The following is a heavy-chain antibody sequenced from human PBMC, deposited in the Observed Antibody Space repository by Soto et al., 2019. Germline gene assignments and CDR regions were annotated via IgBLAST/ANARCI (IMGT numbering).Heavy chain of an antibody. Sequence: PSKTLSLTCTVSGGSISSGEYYWSWVRRPPGKGLEWIGYMHPSGSTYSNPSLKSRVIISVDTSKNQFSLKLSSVTAADTAVYYCARVPLYCSGGTCAPEGLDYWGQGILVTVSS. D-gene: IGHD2-15*01. CDR1: GGSISSGEYY. CDR2: MHPSGST. CDR3: ARVPLYCSGGTCAPEGLDY. V-gene: IGHV4-30-4*01. J-gene: IGHJ4*02.